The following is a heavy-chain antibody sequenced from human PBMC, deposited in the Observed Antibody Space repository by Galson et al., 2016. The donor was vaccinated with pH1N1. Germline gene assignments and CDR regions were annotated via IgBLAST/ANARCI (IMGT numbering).Heavy chain of an antibody. CDR2: IYPGDSDT. CDR3: ARHQSSSDDYFFYNMDV. Sequence: QSGAEVKKPGESLRISCEGSGYTFSKFWIAWVRQMPGKGLEWMGNIYPGDSDTKYSPSFEGQVTFSADKSISTAFLQWSSLKASDSAIYFCARHQSSSDDYFFYNMDVWGQGTTVTVSS. V-gene: IGHV5-51*01. CDR1: GYTFSKFW. J-gene: IGHJ6*02. D-gene: IGHD6-6*01.